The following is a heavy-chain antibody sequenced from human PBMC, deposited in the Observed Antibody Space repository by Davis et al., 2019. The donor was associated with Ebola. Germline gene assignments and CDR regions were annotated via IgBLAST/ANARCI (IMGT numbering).Heavy chain of an antibody. CDR2: ISGSGGNT. CDR1: GFTFSSYS. CDR3: AVGATSFYFDY. V-gene: IGHV3-23*01. D-gene: IGHD1-26*01. J-gene: IGHJ4*02. Sequence: GGSLRLSCAASGFTFSSYSMNWVRQAPGKGLEWVSAISGSGGNTYYADSVKGRFTISRDNSKNTLYLQMNSLRAEDTAVYYCAVGATSFYFDYWGQGTLVTVSS.